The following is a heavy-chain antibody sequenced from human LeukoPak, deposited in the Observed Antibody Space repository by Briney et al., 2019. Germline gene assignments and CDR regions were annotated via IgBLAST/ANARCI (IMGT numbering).Heavy chain of an antibody. CDR3: MVRGVGDAFDI. J-gene: IGHJ3*02. Sequence: GRSLRLSCAASGFTFSSYGMHWVRQAPGKGLEWVAVISYDESNKYYADSVKGRFTISRDNSKNTLYLQMNSLRAEDTAVYYPMVRGVGDAFDIWGQGTMVTVSS. CDR2: ISYDESNK. CDR1: GFTFSSYG. D-gene: IGHD3-10*01. V-gene: IGHV3-30*03.